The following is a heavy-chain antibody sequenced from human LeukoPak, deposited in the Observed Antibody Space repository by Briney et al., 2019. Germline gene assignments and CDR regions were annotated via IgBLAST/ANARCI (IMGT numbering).Heavy chain of an antibody. CDR3: ARVLVAHYYFDY. J-gene: IGHJ4*02. CDR2: IYYSGST. V-gene: IGHV4-31*03. CDR1: GGSISSGGYY. D-gene: IGHD2-15*01. Sequence: SETLSLTCTVSGGSISSGGYYWSWIRQHPGKGLEWIGYIYYSGSTYYNPSLKSRVTISVDTSKNQFSLKLSSVTAADTAVYYCARVLVAHYYFDYWGQGTLVTVSS.